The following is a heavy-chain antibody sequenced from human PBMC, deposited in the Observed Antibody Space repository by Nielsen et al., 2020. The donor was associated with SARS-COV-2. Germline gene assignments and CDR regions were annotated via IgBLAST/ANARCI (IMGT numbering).Heavy chain of an antibody. Sequence: GESLKISCAASGFTFSSYAMSWVRQAPGKGLEWVSAISGSGGSTYYADSVKGRFTISRDNSKNTLYLQIKSLRAEDTAVYYCAKRVGSGSTWDYYYYMDVWGKGTTVTVSS. J-gene: IGHJ6*03. CDR1: GFTFSSYA. V-gene: IGHV3-23*01. CDR2: ISGSGGST. D-gene: IGHD6-19*01. CDR3: AKRVGSGSTWDYYYYMDV.